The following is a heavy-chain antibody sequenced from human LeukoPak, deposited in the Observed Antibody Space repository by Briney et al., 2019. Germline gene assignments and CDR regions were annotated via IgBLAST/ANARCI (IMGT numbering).Heavy chain of an antibody. J-gene: IGHJ2*01. CDR3: ARDWPGISLHFDL. V-gene: IGHV1-2*02. D-gene: IGHD2-15*01. Sequence: PEASVKVSCKASGYTFTGYYMHWVRQAPGQGLEWMGWINPNTGDTNFAQKFQGRVAMTRDTSLSTAYMDLSRLTSDDTAVYYCARDWPGISLHFDLWGRGTLITVSS. CDR2: INPNTGDT. CDR1: GYTFTGYY.